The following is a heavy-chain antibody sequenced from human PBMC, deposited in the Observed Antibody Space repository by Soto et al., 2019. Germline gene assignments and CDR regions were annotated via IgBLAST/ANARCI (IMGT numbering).Heavy chain of an antibody. CDR2: ISYDGSNK. D-gene: IGHD5-18*01. V-gene: IGHV3-30*03. CDR1: GFTFSSYG. J-gene: IGHJ4*02. CDR3: APSPPDTAMVSPAHDY. Sequence: VESLRLSCAASGFTFSSYGMHWVRQAPGKGLEWVAVISYDGSNKYYADSVKGRFTISRDNSKNTLYLQMNSLRAEDTAVYYWAPSPPDTAMVSPAHDYWGQGTRVTVPS.